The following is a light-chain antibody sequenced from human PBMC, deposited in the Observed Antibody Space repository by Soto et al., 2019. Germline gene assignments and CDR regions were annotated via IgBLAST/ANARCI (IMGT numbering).Light chain of an antibody. V-gene: IGKV1-5*03. Sequence: DIQMTQSPSTLSASVGDRVTITCRASQSISPWLAWYQQKPGTAPKLLIYKASSLRNGVPSRFSGSGSGTEFTLTIYSLQPDDFASYYCQQYNGYPHTFGQGTKLEIK. CDR2: KAS. CDR3: QQYNGYPHT. J-gene: IGKJ2*01. CDR1: QSISPW.